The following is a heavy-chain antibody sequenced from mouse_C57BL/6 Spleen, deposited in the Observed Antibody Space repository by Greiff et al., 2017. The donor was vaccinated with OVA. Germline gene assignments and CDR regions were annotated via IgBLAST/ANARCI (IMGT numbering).Heavy chain of an antibody. CDR2: IYPGSGST. J-gene: IGHJ4*01. V-gene: IGHV1-55*01. CDR1: GYTFTSYW. CDR3: ARGGLRAMDY. Sequence: QVQLQQPGAELVKPGASVTMSCKASGYTFTSYWITWVKQRPGQGLEWIGDIYPGSGSTNYNEKFKSKATLTVDKSSSTAYMQLSSLTSEDSAVYYCARGGLRAMDYWGQGTSVTVSS.